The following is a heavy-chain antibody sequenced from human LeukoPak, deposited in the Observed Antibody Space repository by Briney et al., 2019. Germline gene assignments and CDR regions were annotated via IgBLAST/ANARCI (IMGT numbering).Heavy chain of an antibody. J-gene: IGHJ4*02. CDR1: GGSLSSYY. Sequence: SETLSLTCTVSGGSLSSYYWSWVRQPPGKGLEWIGYIYYSGTTNYNPSLKSRVTISVDTSKNQFSLKLSSVTAADTAVYYCARGVYIAAAQYGYWGQGTLVTVSS. D-gene: IGHD6-13*01. CDR2: IYYSGTT. V-gene: IGHV4-59*01. CDR3: ARGVYIAAAQYGY.